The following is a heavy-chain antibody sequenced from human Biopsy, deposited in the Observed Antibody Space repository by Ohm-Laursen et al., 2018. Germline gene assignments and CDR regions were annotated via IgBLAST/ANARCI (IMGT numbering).Heavy chain of an antibody. CDR1: GYSIIPSGPEN. Sequence: SDTLSLTCSLSGYSIIPSGPENWSWIRQPPGQGLQYIGFIYSGGNTNYNPSLRSRVTMSVDTSKNQFSLRLNSVTAAGTAVYYCARGMRTTGWPYFDYWGQGILVTASS. CDR2: IYSGGNT. V-gene: IGHV4-61*01. D-gene: IGHD2/OR15-2a*01. CDR3: ARGMRTTGWPYFDY. J-gene: IGHJ4*02.